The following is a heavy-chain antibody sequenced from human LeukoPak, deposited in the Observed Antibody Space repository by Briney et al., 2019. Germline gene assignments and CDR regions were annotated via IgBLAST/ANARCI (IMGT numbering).Heavy chain of an antibody. J-gene: IGHJ3*02. Sequence: GGSLRLSCTASGFTFSAYAMMWVRQAPGKGPEWVSAIRGGGGSAFYADPVKGRFTISRDNSKYTLVLQMNSLRAEDTAVYYCARDPNGDYIGAFDMWGPGTMVTVSS. CDR1: GFTFSAYA. V-gene: IGHV3-23*01. CDR3: ARDPNGDYIGAFDM. CDR2: IRGGGGSA. D-gene: IGHD4-17*01.